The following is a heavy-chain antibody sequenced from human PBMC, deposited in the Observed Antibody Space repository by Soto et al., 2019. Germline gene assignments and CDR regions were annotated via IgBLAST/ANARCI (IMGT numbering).Heavy chain of an antibody. Sequence: QVQLQESGPGLVKPSGTLSLTCAVSGGSISTSNWWSWVRQPPGKGLEWIGEVYRTGSTNYNPSLESPLTISVDKSKNQFSLKLPSVTAADTAVYYCARARATIAAAAIFDCWGQGTLGTVSS. V-gene: IGHV4-4*02. D-gene: IGHD6-13*01. CDR2: VYRTGST. J-gene: IGHJ4*02. CDR1: GGSISTSNW. CDR3: ARARATIAAAAIFDC.